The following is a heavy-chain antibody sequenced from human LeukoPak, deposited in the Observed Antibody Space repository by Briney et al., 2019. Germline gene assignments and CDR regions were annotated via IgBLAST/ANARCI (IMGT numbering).Heavy chain of an antibody. CDR1: GFTFSSYA. Sequence: GGSLRLSCAASGFTFSSYAMHWVRQAPGKGLEWVSGISGSGGSAFYPDSVKGRFTISRDNSEKTLYLQMISLRAEDTAVYYCANWIGSSSRDYWGQGTLVTVSS. CDR3: ANWIGSSSRDY. CDR2: ISGSGGSA. J-gene: IGHJ4*02. D-gene: IGHD6-6*01. V-gene: IGHV3-23*01.